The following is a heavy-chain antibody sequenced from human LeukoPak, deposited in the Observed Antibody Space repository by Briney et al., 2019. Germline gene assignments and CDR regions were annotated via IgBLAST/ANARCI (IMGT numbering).Heavy chain of an antibody. J-gene: IGHJ4*02. CDR1: GYTFTSYG. D-gene: IGHD4-17*01. V-gene: IGHV1-46*01. Sequence: ASVKVSCKASGYTFTSYGISWVRQAPGQGLEWMGIINPSGGSTSYAQKFQGRVTMTRDTSTSTVYMELSSLRSEDTAVYYCAREESDYVRYFDYWGQGTLVTVSS. CDR2: INPSGGST. CDR3: AREESDYVRYFDY.